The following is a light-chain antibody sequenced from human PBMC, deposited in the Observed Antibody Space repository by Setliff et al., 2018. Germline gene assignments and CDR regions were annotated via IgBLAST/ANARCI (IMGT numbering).Light chain of an antibody. V-gene: IGLV2-14*03. CDR3: CSYTVGSTLSV. CDR2: DVT. J-gene: IGLJ1*01. CDR1: SSDVGGYDY. Sequence: QSVLTQPASVSGSPGQSITFSCTGSSSDVGGYDYVSWYQQHPGKAPKLLIYDVTNRPSGVSNRFSGSKSGNTASLTISGLQAEDEAEYFCCSYTVGSTLSVFGTGTKVTVL.